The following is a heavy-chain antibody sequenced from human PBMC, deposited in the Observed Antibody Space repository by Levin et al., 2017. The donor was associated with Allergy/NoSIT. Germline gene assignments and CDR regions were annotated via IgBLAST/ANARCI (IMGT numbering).Heavy chain of an antibody. V-gene: IGHV2-70*01. CDR2: IDWDDDK. CDR1: GFSISTSGMS. Sequence: QTLSLTCPVSGFSISTSGMSVAWIRQPPGKALEWLALIDWDDDKYYNTSLKTRLTISRDTSKNQVGLTMANMDPEDTATYYCARIIRGVIPAFDVWGQGTMVTVSS. D-gene: IGHD3-10*01. CDR3: ARIIRGVIPAFDV. J-gene: IGHJ3*01.